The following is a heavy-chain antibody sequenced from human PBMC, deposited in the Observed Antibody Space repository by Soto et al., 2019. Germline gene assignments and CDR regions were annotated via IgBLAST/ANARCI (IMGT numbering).Heavy chain of an antibody. CDR2: IVPIFGSI. Sequence: QVQLVQSGAEVKKPGSSVKVSCKASGGTFSSYGITWVRQALGQGLEWMGGIVPIFGSINLAQKFRGRLTITPDKSTSTVYMELSSLTSEDTAVYYCASRERVDAFDVWGQGTMVTVSS. J-gene: IGHJ3*01. CDR1: GGTFSSYG. CDR3: ASRERVDAFDV. D-gene: IGHD1-26*01. V-gene: IGHV1-69*06.